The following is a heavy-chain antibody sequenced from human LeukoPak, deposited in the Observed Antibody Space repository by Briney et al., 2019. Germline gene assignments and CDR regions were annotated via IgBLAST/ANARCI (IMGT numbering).Heavy chain of an antibody. J-gene: IGHJ4*02. Sequence: SETLSLTCTVFGGSISSYYWSWIRQPPGKGLEWIGYIYYSGSTNYNPSLKSRVTISVDTSKNQFSLKLSSVTAADTAVYYCARGGGYCSSTSCYAFDYWGQGTLVTVSS. CDR1: GGSISSYY. CDR2: IYYSGST. CDR3: ARGGGYCSSTSCYAFDY. V-gene: IGHV4-59*12. D-gene: IGHD2-2*01.